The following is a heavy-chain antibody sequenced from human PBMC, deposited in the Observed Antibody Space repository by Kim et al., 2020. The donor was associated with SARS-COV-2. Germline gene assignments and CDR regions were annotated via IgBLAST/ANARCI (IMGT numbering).Heavy chain of an antibody. J-gene: IGHJ4*02. V-gene: IGHV3-23*01. CDR2: T. CDR3: AKGPGVRPCDY. D-gene: IGHD1-1*01. Sequence: TYYADSVKGRFTISRDNSKNTLYLQMNSLRAEDTAVYYCAKGPGVRPCDYWGQGTLVTVSS.